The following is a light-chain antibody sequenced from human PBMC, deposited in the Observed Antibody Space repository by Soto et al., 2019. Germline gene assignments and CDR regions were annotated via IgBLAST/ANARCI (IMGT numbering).Light chain of an antibody. Sequence: EIVLTQSQAALSLSPGDRATLSCTASQSARRVLAWYQQKPGQAPRLLIYDGFNRATGIPARFSASGSGTDFTLTISSLEPEDFAVYYCQQRNSWPLTFGGGTKLEMK. J-gene: IGKJ4*01. CDR1: QSARRV. V-gene: IGKV3-11*01. CDR3: QQRNSWPLT. CDR2: DGF.